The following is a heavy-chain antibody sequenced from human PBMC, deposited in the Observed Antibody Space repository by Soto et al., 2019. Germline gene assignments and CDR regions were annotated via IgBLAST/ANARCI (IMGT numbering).Heavy chain of an antibody. CDR3: ARDRPPDF. Sequence: GASVKVSCKASGYTFTGYYMHWVRQAPGQGLEWMGWINPNTGGTNYAQNFQGRVTMTRDTSISTAYMGLSRLTSDDTAVYYCARDRPPDFWGQGTPVTVSS. CDR1: GYTFTGYY. V-gene: IGHV1-2*02. J-gene: IGHJ4*02. D-gene: IGHD6-6*01. CDR2: INPNTGGT.